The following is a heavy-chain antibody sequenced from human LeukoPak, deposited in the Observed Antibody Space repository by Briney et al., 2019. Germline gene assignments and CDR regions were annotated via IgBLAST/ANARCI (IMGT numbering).Heavy chain of an antibody. D-gene: IGHD1-1*01. CDR3: ARSTLDGYYYYYGMDV. Sequence: SETLSLTCTASGGSISSYYWSWIRQPPGKGLEWIGYIYYSGSTNYNPSLKSRVTISVDTSKNQFSLKLSSVTAADTAVYYCARSTLDGYYYYYGMDVWGQGTTVTVSS. CDR2: IYYSGST. V-gene: IGHV4-59*01. J-gene: IGHJ6*02. CDR1: GGSISSYY.